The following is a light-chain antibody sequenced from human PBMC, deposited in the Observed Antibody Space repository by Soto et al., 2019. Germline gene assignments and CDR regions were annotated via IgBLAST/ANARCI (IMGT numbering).Light chain of an antibody. Sequence: QSVLTQPASVSGSPGXXXTISCTGTSSDVGGYNYVSWYQQHPGKAPKLMIYDVSNRPSGVSNRFSGSKSGNTASLTISGLQAEDEADYYCSSYTSSSTLYVFGTGTKLTVL. J-gene: IGLJ1*01. CDR2: DVS. CDR1: SSDVGGYNY. V-gene: IGLV2-14*01. CDR3: SSYTSSSTLYV.